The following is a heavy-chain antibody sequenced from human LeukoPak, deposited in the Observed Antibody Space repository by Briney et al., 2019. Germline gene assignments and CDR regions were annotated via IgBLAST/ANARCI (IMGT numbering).Heavy chain of an antibody. D-gene: IGHD5-24*01. Sequence: ASVKVSCKASGYTFTRYYMHWVRQAPGRGLEWMGIIDPIGGSTSYAQNFQGGVTMTRDATTSTVYLELSSLRSEDTAVYYCARDFGEMPNYWGQGTLVTVSS. CDR3: ARDFGEMPNY. V-gene: IGHV1-46*01. J-gene: IGHJ4*02. CDR1: GYTFTRYY. CDR2: IDPIGGST.